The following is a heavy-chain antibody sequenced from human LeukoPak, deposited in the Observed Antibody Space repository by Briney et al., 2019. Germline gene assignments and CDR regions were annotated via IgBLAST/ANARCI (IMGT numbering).Heavy chain of an antibody. CDR3: ARLYGSGSYIFDY. Sequence: SETLSLTCTVSGGSISSSSYYWGWIRQPPGKGLEWIGSIYYSGSTYYNPSLKSRVTISVDTSKNQFSLKLSSVTAADTAVYYCARLYGSGSYIFDYWGQGTLVTVSS. CDR2: IYYSGST. D-gene: IGHD3-10*01. J-gene: IGHJ4*02. CDR1: GGSISSSSYY. V-gene: IGHV4-39*01.